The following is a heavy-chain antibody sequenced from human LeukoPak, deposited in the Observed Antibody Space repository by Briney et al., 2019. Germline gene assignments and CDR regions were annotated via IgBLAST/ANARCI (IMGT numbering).Heavy chain of an antibody. CDR3: ARVIGWDEPFDI. Sequence: PGGSLRLSYSASGFTLSSYWMHWVRQAPGKGLVWVSRINTDGSSTNYADSVKGRFTVSRDNAKNTLYLQMNSLRAEDTAVYYCARVIGWDEPFDIWGQGTMVTVSS. J-gene: IGHJ3*02. V-gene: IGHV3-74*01. CDR2: INTDGSST. D-gene: IGHD1-26*01. CDR1: GFTLSSYW.